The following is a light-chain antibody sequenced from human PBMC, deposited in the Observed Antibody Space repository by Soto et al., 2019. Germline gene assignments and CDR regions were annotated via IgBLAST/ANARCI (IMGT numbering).Light chain of an antibody. J-gene: IGKJ4*01. CDR3: QQYFAYPLT. Sequence: AIRMTQSPYSLSASTGDRLTIACRASEGIYNHLAWYQQKPGKAPKVLIYETSTLQSGVPSRFSGSGSGTDFTLTITDLQPEDFATYYCQQYFAYPLTFGGGTTVEIK. CDR1: EGIYNH. V-gene: IGKV1-8*01. CDR2: ETS.